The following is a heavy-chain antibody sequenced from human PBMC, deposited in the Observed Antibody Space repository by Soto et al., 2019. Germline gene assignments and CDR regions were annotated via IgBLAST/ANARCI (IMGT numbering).Heavy chain of an antibody. CDR2: ISAYNGNT. J-gene: IGHJ6*02. CDR3: ARDLALIYQISSTTHYYYYGMDV. CDR1: GYTFTSYG. V-gene: IGHV1-18*01. D-gene: IGHD2-2*01. Sequence: QVPLVQSGAEVKKPGASVKVSCKASGYTFTSYGISWVRQAPGQGLEWMGWISAYNGNTNYAQKLQGRVTMTTDTSTSTAYMELRSLRSDDTAVYYCARDLALIYQISSTTHYYYYGMDVWGQGTTVTVSS.